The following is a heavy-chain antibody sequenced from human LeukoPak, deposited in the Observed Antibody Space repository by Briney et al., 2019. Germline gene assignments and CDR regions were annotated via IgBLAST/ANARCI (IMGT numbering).Heavy chain of an antibody. CDR2: IYYSGST. Sequence: SETLSLTCTVSGGSISSSSYYWGWIRQPPGKGLEWIGSIYYSGSTYYNPSLKSRVTISVDTSKNQFSLKLSSVTAADTAVYYCAREGLSGEVDYWGQGTLVTVSS. V-gene: IGHV4-39*07. D-gene: IGHD3-10*01. CDR3: AREGLSGEVDY. CDR1: GGSISSSSYY. J-gene: IGHJ4*02.